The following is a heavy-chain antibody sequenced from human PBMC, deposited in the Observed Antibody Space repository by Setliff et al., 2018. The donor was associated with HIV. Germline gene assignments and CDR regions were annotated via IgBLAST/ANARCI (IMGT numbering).Heavy chain of an antibody. D-gene: IGHD3-9*01. J-gene: IGHJ6*03. CDR3: ARGDQTGYYTTYYYYMDL. Sequence: PGGSLRLSCAASGFTFSNAWMSWVRQAPGKGLEWVGRIKSKTDGGTTDYAAPVKGRFTISRDDSKNTLYLQMNSLKTEDTAVYYCARGDQTGYYTTYYYYMDLWGKGTTVTVSS. CDR1: GFTFSNAW. V-gene: IGHV3-15*01. CDR2: IKSKTDGGTT.